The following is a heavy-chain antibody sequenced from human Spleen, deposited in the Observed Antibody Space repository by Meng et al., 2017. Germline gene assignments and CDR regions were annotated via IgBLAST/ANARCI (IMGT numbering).Heavy chain of an antibody. CDR3: ARGPTTMAHDFDY. CDR1: GYSISSGYY. V-gene: IGHV4-38-2*02. D-gene: IGHD4-11*01. CDR2: INHSGST. J-gene: IGHJ4*02. Sequence: SETLSLTCTVSGYSISSGYYWSWIRQPPGKGLEWIGEINHSGSTNYNPSLESRATISVDTSQNNLSLKLSSVTAADSAVYDCARGPTTMAHDFDYWGQGTLVTVSS.